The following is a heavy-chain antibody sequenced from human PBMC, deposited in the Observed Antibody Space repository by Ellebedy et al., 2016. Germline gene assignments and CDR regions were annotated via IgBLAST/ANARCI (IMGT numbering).Heavy chain of an antibody. V-gene: IGHV3-21*04. CDR1: GFTVGNNY. J-gene: IGHJ4*02. D-gene: IGHD4-17*01. CDR2: ITSSGSYI. Sequence: GESLKISCAASGFTVGNNYMSWVRQAPGKGLEWVSSITSSGSYIYYADSVKGRFTISRDNAKNSLYLQMNSLRAEDTAVYYCRQGHYANYWGQGTLVTVSS. CDR3: RQGHYANY.